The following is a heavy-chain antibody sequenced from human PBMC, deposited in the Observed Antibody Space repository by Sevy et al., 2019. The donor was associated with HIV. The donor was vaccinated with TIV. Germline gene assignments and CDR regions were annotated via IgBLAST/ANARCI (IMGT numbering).Heavy chain of an antibody. CDR1: GGSITSDTHY. V-gene: IGHV4-39*01. D-gene: IGHD3-10*01. Sequence: SETLSLTCTVSGGSITSDTHYWGWIRQSPGKRLEWIGSRFYSGGAYYNPSLQSRVTLSVDTSKNQFSLTVTSVTAADTAVYYCARHTSGNWFDVWGQGILVTVSS. CDR3: ARHTSGNWFDV. J-gene: IGHJ5*02. CDR2: RFYSGGA.